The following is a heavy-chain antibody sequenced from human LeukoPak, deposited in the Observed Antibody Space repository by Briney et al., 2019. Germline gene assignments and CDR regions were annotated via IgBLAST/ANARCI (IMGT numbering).Heavy chain of an antibody. J-gene: IGHJ4*02. CDR1: GYSFTSYW. CDR2: ISPGDSDT. D-gene: IGHD2-2*01. Sequence: PGESLKISCKGSGYSFTSYWIGWVRQMPGKGLEWMGIISPGDSDTRYSPSFQGQVSISADKSINTAYLQWNSLKASDTAMYYCARLPFVLPGTWGYYFDYWGQGTLVTVSS. V-gene: IGHV5-51*01. CDR3: ARLPFVLPGTWGYYFDY.